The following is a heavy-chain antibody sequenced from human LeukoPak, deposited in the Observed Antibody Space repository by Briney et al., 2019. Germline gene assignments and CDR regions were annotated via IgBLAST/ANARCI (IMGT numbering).Heavy chain of an antibody. J-gene: IGHJ6*03. D-gene: IGHD6-6*01. CDR2: INDNGKT. V-gene: IGHV4-34*01. Sequence: SETLSLTCAVYGGSFSGYFWSWIRQPPGRGPEWIGEINDNGKTNYSPSLKSRVTISVDTSKNQFSLKLRSVTAADTAVYYCARLKEYSTSSRVGDMDVWGKGATVTVSS. CDR1: GGSFSGYF. CDR3: ARLKEYSTSSRVGDMDV.